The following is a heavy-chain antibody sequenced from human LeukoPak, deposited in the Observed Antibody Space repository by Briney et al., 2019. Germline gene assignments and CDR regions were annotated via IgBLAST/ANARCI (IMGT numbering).Heavy chain of an antibody. J-gene: IGHJ4*02. CDR3: ASLVELPDY. CDR1: GFTFSSYW. Sequence: GGSLTLSCAASGFTFSSYWMHWVRHAPGKGLVWVSRINSDGSSTSYADSVKGRFTISRDNAKNTLYLQMNSLRAEDTAVYYCASLVELPDYWGQGTLVTVSS. V-gene: IGHV3-74*01. D-gene: IGHD1-26*01. CDR2: INSDGSST.